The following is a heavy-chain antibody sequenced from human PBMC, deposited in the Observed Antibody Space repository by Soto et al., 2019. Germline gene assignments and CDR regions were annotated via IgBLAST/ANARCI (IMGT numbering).Heavy chain of an antibody. D-gene: IGHD3-22*01. CDR1: GGTFSSYA. CDR2: IIPIFGTA. V-gene: IGHV1-69*13. J-gene: IGHJ4*02. Sequence: SVKVSCKASGGTFSSYAISWVRQAPGQGLEWMGGIIPIFGTANYAQKFQGRVTITADESTSTAYMELSSLRSEDTAVYYCARAGSDYYDSSGYAWIDYWGQGTLVTVSS. CDR3: ARAGSDYYDSSGYAWIDY.